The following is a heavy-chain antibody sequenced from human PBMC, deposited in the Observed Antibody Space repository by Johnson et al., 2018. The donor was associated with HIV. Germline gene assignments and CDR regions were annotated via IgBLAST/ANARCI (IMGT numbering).Heavy chain of an antibody. V-gene: IGHV3-30*04. D-gene: IGHD5-24*01. CDR3: ARATMSYKVWLQLSAAFDI. Sequence: QVQLVESGGGVVQPGRSLRLSCAASGFTFSSYAMHWVRQAPGKGLEWVAVISYDGNNKYYAHSVKGRFTISRDNSKNTLYLQMNSLRAEDTAMYYCARATMSYKVWLQLSAAFDIWGQGTMVTVSS. J-gene: IGHJ3*02. CDR1: GFTFSSYA. CDR2: ISYDGNNK.